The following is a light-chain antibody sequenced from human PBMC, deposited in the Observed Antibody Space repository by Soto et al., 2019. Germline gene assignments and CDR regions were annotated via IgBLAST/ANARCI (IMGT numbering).Light chain of an antibody. Sequence: DIQMTQSPSTLSASVGASLPITSRASQSISSWLAWYQQKPGKAPKLLIYDASSLESGVPSRFSGSGSGTEFTLTISSLQPDEFATYYCKQYNRPDVSVGHGSKVVIK. J-gene: IGKJ1*01. CDR2: DAS. CDR3: KQYNRPDVS. CDR1: QSISSW. V-gene: IGKV1-5*01.